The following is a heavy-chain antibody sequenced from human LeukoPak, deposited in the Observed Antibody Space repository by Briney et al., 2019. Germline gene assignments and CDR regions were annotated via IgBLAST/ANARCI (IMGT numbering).Heavy chain of an antibody. CDR2: INPNSGGT. CDR1: GYTFTGYY. J-gene: IGHJ4*02. CDR3: AREKSSGYVYTFDY. Sequence: GASVKVSCKASGYTFTGYYMHWVRQAPGQGLEWMGWINPNSGGTNYAQKFQGRVTMTRDTSISTAYMELSRLRSDDTAVYYCAREKSSGYVYTFDYWGQGTLVTVSS. V-gene: IGHV1-2*02. D-gene: IGHD5-12*01.